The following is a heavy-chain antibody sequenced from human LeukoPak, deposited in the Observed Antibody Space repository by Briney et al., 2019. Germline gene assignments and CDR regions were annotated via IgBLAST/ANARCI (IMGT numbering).Heavy chain of an antibody. Sequence: GGSLRLSCAASGFTFSSYSMNWVRQAPGKGLEWVSYIGSSSSTIYYADSVKGRFTTSRDNSKNMLYLQMNSLSAEDTAVYYCARGPGYSSGWYVLSVDYWGQGTLVTVSS. CDR3: ARGPGYSSGWYVLSVDY. CDR2: IGSSSSTI. V-gene: IGHV3-48*01. D-gene: IGHD6-19*01. J-gene: IGHJ4*02. CDR1: GFTFSSYS.